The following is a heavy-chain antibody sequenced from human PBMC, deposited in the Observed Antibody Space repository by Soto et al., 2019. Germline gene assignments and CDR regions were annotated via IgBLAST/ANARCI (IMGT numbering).Heavy chain of an antibody. CDR2: INHSGST. V-gene: IGHV4-34*01. CDR3: ARRSGIAARSLDFDY. J-gene: IGHJ4*02. Sequence: SETLSLTCAVYGGSFSGYYWSWIRQPPGKGLEWIGEINHSGSTNYNPSIKSRVTISVDTSKNQFSLKLSSVTAADTAVYYCARRSGIAARSLDFDYWGQGTLVTVSS. D-gene: IGHD6-6*01. CDR1: GGSFSGYY.